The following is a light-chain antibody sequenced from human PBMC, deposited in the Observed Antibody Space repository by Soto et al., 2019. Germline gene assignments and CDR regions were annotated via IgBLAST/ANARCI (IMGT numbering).Light chain of an antibody. V-gene: IGKV1-39*01. CDR3: QQSYSTTWT. Sequence: IQLAQSPSSLSASVGDRVTITCRASLGVARYLAWYQQKPGKAPKLLIYAASSLQSGVPSRFSGSGSGTDFTLTISSLQPEDFATYYCQQSYSTTWTFGQGTKVDIK. J-gene: IGKJ1*01. CDR2: AAS. CDR1: LGVARY.